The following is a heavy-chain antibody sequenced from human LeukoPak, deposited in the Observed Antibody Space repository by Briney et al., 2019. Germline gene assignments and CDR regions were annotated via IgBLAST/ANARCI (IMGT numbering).Heavy chain of an antibody. Sequence: ASVNVSCKCAGYTFTSYGISWVRQAPGQGLERMGLISAYNGHANYANKLQGRVTMTTDTSTSPAYMELRSLRSDDTAVYYCARVVWGTDRAFDIWGQGTMVTVSS. CDR2: ISAYNGHA. J-gene: IGHJ3*02. CDR1: GYTFTSYG. CDR3: ARVVWGTDRAFDI. D-gene: IGHD3-16*01. V-gene: IGHV1-18*01.